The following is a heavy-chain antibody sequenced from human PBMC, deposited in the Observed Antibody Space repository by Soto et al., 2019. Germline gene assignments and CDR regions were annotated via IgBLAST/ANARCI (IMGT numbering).Heavy chain of an antibody. V-gene: IGHV4-30-4*01. CDR1: GGSISSGDYY. CDR2: IYYSGST. J-gene: IGHJ4*02. D-gene: IGHD2-15*01. Sequence: SETLSLTCTVSGGSISSGDYYWSWIRQPPGKGLEWIGYIYYSGSTYYNPSLKSRVTISVDTSKNQFSLKLSSVTAADTAVYYCAREGASFLVAAPAQFDYRGQGTLVTVSS. CDR3: AREGASFLVAAPAQFDY.